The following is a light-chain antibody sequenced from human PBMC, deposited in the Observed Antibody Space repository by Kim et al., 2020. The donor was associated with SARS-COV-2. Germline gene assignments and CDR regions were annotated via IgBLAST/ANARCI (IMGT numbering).Light chain of an antibody. J-gene: IGKJ2*01. V-gene: IGKV1-39*01. CDR1: QNINIY. CDR3: QQSYIAPYT. CDR2: ATS. Sequence: DIQMTQSPSSLSASVGDRVTITCRASQNINIYLNWYQQKPGKAPNLLIYATSTLESGVPSRFSGSRSGTTFTLTISSLRPEDFATYYCQQSYIAPYTFGQGPKLEI.